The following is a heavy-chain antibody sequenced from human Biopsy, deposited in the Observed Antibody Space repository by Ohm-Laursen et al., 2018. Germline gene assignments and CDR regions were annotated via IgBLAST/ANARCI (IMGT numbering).Heavy chain of an antibody. J-gene: IGHJ4*02. Sequence: GTLSLTCTVSGGSISDSTYHWGWIRQSPGKGLEWIGNIYYSGNTDYSPSLKSRVTISVDTSNNQFSLKLRSVTAADTTVYYCARQVDFWSGYVDYWGQGTLVAVSS. D-gene: IGHD3-3*01. V-gene: IGHV4-39*01. CDR1: GGSISDSTYH. CDR3: ARQVDFWSGYVDY. CDR2: IYYSGNT.